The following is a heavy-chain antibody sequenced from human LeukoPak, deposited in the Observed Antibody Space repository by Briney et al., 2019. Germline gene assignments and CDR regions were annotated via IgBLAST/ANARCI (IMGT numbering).Heavy chain of an antibody. Sequence: PGGSLRLSCELSGFTFSSDGMQWVRQAPGKGLEWVTFIPYHAKTQRYADSVRGRFTISRDNSKNTLYLQMNSLRTEDTAVYFCVNGREGRFDKWGQGTLVTVSS. J-gene: IGHJ4*02. CDR2: IPYHAKTQ. V-gene: IGHV3-30*02. CDR3: VNGREGRFDK. CDR1: GFTFSSDG.